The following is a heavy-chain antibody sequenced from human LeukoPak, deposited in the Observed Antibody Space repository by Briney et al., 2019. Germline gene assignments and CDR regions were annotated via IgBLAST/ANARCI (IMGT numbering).Heavy chain of an antibody. CDR1: GGSISSYY. V-gene: IGHV4-4*07. J-gene: IGHJ4*02. CDR2: IYTSGST. D-gene: IGHD6-19*01. CDR3: ARAWEYSSGHQLDY. Sequence: SETLSLTCTVSGGSISSYYWSWIRQPAGKGLEWIGRIYTSGSTNYNPSLKSRVTMSVDTSKNQFSLKPSSVTAADTAVYYCARAWEYSSGHQLDYWGQGTLVTVSS.